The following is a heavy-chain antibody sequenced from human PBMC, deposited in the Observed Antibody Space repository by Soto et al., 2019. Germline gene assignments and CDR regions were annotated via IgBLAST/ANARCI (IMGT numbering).Heavy chain of an antibody. Sequence: QVQLVESGGGLVKPGGSLRLSCAASGFTFSDYYMSWIRQAPGKGLEWVSYISSSGSTIYYADSVKGRFTISRDNAKNSLYLQMNILRAEDTAVYYCARVTYYYDSSGYRIRPEYYFDYWGQGTLVTVSS. D-gene: IGHD3-22*01. CDR1: GFTFSDYY. V-gene: IGHV3-11*01. J-gene: IGHJ4*02. CDR2: ISSSGSTI. CDR3: ARVTYYYDSSGYRIRPEYYFDY.